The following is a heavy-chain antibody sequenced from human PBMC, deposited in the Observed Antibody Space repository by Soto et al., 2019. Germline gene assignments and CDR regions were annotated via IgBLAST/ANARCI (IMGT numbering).Heavy chain of an antibody. J-gene: IGHJ4*02. D-gene: IGHD5-12*01. CDR2: IYYSGRT. CDR1: GGSISGDY. Sequence: SETLSLTCTVSGGSISGDYWGWIRQPPGKGLEWIATIYYSGRTFYNPSLESRVTIYVDTSKNQFSLKLSSVTAADTAVYYCARWLNNFDYWGQGTLVTVSS. V-gene: IGHV4-39*01. CDR3: ARWLNNFDY.